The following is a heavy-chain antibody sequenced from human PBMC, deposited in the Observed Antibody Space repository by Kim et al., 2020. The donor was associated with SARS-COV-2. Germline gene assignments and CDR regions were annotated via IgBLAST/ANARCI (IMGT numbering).Heavy chain of an antibody. J-gene: IGHJ4*02. D-gene: IGHD5-18*01. CDR2: IGWNSGKI. V-gene: IGHV3-9*01. Sequence: GGSLRLSCAASGFTFGDYAMHWVRQVPGKGLEWVSSIGWNSGKIAYAGSVKGRFTISRDNAKSSLCPQMNSLRVEDTALYYCAKDSLSGGYDYGFGNFDYWGQGALVTVSS. CDR1: GFTFGDYA. CDR3: AKDSLSGGYDYGFGNFDY.